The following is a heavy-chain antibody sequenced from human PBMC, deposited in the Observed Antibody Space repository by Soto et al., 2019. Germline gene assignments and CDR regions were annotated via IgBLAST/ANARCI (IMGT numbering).Heavy chain of an antibody. Sequence: GESLKISCKTSGYSFISYWIAWVRQKPGKGLEWMGTFYPGDSASTYSPSFQGQVTISVDKSISTAYLHLSSLKASDTAMYYCARIIGYCRNNDCSWTFDIWGQGTTVTVSS. CDR1: GYSFISYW. CDR2: FYPGDSAS. D-gene: IGHD2-2*03. V-gene: IGHV5-51*01. J-gene: IGHJ3*02. CDR3: ARIIGYCRNNDCSWTFDI.